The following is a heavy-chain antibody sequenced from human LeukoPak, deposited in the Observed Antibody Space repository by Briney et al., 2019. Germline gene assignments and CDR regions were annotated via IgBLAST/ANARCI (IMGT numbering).Heavy chain of an antibody. CDR3: AKVLAARAYYYDSSGPDY. Sequence: GGSLRLSCAASGFTFSSYWMSWVRQAPGKGLEWVANIKQDGSEKYYVDSVKGRFTISRDNAKNSLYLQMNSLRAEDTAVYYCAKVLAARAYYYDSSGPDYWGQGTLVTVSS. CDR2: IKQDGSEK. J-gene: IGHJ4*02. D-gene: IGHD3-22*01. CDR1: GFTFSSYW. V-gene: IGHV3-7*01.